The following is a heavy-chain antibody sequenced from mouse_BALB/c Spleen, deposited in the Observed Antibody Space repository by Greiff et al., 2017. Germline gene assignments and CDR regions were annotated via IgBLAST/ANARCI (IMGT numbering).Heavy chain of an antibody. CDR2: IDPENGNT. CDR1: GFNIKDYY. J-gene: IGHJ3*01. V-gene: IGHV14-1*02. Sequence: EVQLQQSGAELVRPGALVKLSCKASGFNIKDYYMHWVKQRPEQGLEWIGWIDPENGNTIYDPKFQGKASITADTSSNTAYLQLSSLTSEDTAVYYCAIDSSGYLAWFAYWGQGTLVTVSA. D-gene: IGHD3-2*01. CDR3: AIDSSGYLAWFAY.